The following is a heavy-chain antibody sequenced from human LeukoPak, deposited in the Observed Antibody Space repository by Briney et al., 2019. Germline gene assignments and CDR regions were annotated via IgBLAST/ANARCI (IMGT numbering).Heavy chain of an antibody. J-gene: IGHJ4*02. Sequence: PGGSLRLSRAASGFTFSTNYMSWVRQAPGKGLEWVSVIYSGGSPYYADSVKGRFTISRDNSKNTLYLQMNSLRAEDTAVYYCARDLNYYDSSGYGHWGQGTLVTVSS. CDR1: GFTFSTNY. CDR2: IYSGGSP. V-gene: IGHV3-53*01. D-gene: IGHD3-22*01. CDR3: ARDLNYYDSSGYGH.